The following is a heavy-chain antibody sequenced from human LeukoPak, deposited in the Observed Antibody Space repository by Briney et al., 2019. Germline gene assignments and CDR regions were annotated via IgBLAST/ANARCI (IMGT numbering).Heavy chain of an antibody. CDR3: AKTYGSGRYYAFDI. D-gene: IGHD3-10*01. CDR2: ISHDGSNN. CDR1: GFTLNSYG. J-gene: IGHJ3*02. V-gene: IGHV3-30*18. Sequence: QTGGSLRLSCAASGFTLNSYGMHWVRQAPGKGLEWVAVISHDGSNNYYADSVKGRFTISRDNSKNTLYLQMNSLRAEDTAVYYCAKTYGSGRYYAFDIWGQGTMVTVSS.